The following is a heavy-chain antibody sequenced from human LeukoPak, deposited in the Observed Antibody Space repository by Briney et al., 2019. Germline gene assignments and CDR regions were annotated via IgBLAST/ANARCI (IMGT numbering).Heavy chain of an antibody. J-gene: IGHJ4*02. D-gene: IGHD2-2*01. CDR2: IYYSGST. CDR3: ARVDPLYQLLIDY. Sequence: SETLFLTCTVSGGSISSYYWSWIRQPPGKGLEWIGYIYYSGSTNYNPSLKSRVTISVDTSKNQFSLELSSVTAADTAVYYCARVDPLYQLLIDYWGQGTLVTVSS. CDR1: GGSISSYY. V-gene: IGHV4-59*01.